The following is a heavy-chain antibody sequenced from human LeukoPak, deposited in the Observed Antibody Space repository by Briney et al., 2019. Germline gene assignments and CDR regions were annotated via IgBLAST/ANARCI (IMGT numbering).Heavy chain of an antibody. D-gene: IGHD2-15*01. Sequence: SGTLSLTCAVSGDSISSSYWWSWVRQPPGEGLEWIGEVYHSGTTNYNPSLKSRVTMSVDKSKNQFSLKLTSVTAADAAVYYCVTNSIGYCSGGNCYQVSDSWGQGSLVTVSS. V-gene: IGHV4-4*02. CDR1: GDSISSSYW. CDR2: VYHSGTT. CDR3: VTNSIGYCSGGNCYQVSDS. J-gene: IGHJ4*02.